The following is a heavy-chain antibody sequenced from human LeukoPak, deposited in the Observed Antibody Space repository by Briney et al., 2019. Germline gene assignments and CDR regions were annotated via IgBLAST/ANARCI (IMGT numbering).Heavy chain of an antibody. D-gene: IGHD2-2*01. V-gene: IGHV4-61*02. CDR1: GGSISSGSYY. CDR2: IYTSGST. J-gene: IGHJ4*02. CDR3: ARDSPYCSSTSCSGL. Sequence: SETLSLTCTVSGGSISSGSYYWSWIRQPAGKGLEWIGRIYTSGSTNYNPSLKSRVTISVDTSKNQFSLKLSSVTAADTAVYYCARDSPYCSSTSCSGLWGQGTLVTVSS.